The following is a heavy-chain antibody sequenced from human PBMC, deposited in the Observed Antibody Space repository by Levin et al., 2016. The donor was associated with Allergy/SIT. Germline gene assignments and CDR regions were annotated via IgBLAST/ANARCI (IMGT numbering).Heavy chain of an antibody. CDR1: GGSVSSGSYY. D-gene: IGHD3-16*01. V-gene: IGHV4-61*01. J-gene: IGHJ4*02. CDR2: ISYSGST. Sequence: SETLSLTCTVSGGSVSSGSYYWSWIRQPPGKGLEWIGYISYSGSTNYNPSLKSRVTISMDTSKNQFSLKLSSVTAADTAVYYCAAHHYDYVWGSFDYWGQGTLVTVSS. CDR3: AAHHYDYVWGSFDY.